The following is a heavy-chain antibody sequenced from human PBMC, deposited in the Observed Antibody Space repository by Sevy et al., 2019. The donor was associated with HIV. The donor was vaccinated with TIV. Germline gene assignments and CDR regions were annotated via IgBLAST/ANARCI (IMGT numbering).Heavy chain of an antibody. Sequence: GGSLRLSCAASGFTFSSYKMIWVRQAPGKGLEWVSSISSSSTYISYADSVKSRFTISRDNAENSLFLQMNSLRADDTAVYYCASLYNGFDYWGQGTLVTVSS. J-gene: IGHJ4*02. CDR3: ASLYNGFDY. D-gene: IGHD1-20*01. V-gene: IGHV3-21*01. CDR2: ISSSSTYI. CDR1: GFTFSSYK.